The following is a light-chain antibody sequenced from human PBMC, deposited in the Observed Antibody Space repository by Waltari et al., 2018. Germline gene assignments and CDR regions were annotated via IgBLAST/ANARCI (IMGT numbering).Light chain of an antibody. CDR2: RNT. CDR1: GPHIGPHLD. CDR3: QSYDTTLSAWV. V-gene: IGLV1-40*01. J-gene: IGLJ3*02. Sequence: QSELTQPPSMSGAPGQRVPISCTGSGPHIGPHLDVHWYQQVSGTAPKLLIYRNTKRPSGVPDRFSASKSGTSASLAITGLQADDEADYYCQSYDTTLSAWVFGGGTKLTVL.